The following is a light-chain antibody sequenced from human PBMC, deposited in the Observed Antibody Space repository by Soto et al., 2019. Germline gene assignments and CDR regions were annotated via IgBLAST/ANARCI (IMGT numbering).Light chain of an antibody. CDR2: DAS. V-gene: IGKV3-20*01. CDR1: QSVSSH. CDR3: QVYGPSPPIT. Sequence: EIVMTQSPATLSLSPGERATLSCRASQSVSSHLAWFQQRPGQAPRLLIYDASNRATGIPDRFTGSGSGADFTLTISRLEPEDFAVYYCQVYGPSPPITFGQGTRLEIK. J-gene: IGKJ5*01.